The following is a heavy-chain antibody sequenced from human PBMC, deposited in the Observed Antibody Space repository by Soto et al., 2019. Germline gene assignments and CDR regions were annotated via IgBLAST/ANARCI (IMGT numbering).Heavy chain of an antibody. CDR2: IKYSGTT. J-gene: IGHJ3*02. CDR1: AGFIRRSDCH. V-gene: IGHV4-39*01. Sequence: SETLSLTCTVSAGFIRRSDCHWGWIRQPPGKGLEWIASIKYSGTTFYNPSLKSRVTLSVDTSKNQFALKLSSVTAAETAVYYCARHGITGSNHHAFDIWGQGTMVT. D-gene: IGHD1-26*01. CDR3: ARHGITGSNHHAFDI.